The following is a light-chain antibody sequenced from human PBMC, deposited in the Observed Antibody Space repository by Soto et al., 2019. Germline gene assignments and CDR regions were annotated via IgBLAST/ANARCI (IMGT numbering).Light chain of an antibody. CDR1: QSISSY. Sequence: DVQMTQSPSSLSASVGDRVTITCRASQSISSYLNWYQHKPGKAPKLLIYATSSLQSGVPSRFSGSGSGTDFTLTISSLQPDDFATYSCQQSYSTRLTFGGGTKVEIK. CDR2: ATS. V-gene: IGKV1-39*01. J-gene: IGKJ4*01. CDR3: QQSYSTRLT.